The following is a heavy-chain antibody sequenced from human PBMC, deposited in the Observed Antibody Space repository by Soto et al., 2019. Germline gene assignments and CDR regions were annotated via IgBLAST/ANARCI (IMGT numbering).Heavy chain of an antibody. CDR2: ISAYNGNT. CDR3: ARDTAAAGTFDY. V-gene: IGHV1-18*01. D-gene: IGHD6-13*01. J-gene: IGHJ4*02. Sequence: QVQLVQSGAEVKKPGASVTVSCKASGYTFTSYGISWVRQAPGQGLEWMGWISAYNGNTNYAQKLQGRVTMTTDTSTSTAYMELRSRRSDVTAVYYCARDTAAAGTFDYWGQGPLVTVSS. CDR1: GYTFTSYG.